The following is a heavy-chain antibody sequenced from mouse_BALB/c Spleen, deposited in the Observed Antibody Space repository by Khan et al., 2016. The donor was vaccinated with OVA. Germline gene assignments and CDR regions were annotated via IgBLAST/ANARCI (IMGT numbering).Heavy chain of an antibody. Sequence: EVMLVESGGDLVKPGGSLKLSCAASGFTFSSYGMSWVRQTPDKRLEWVATISSDGSYTYYPDSVKGRFTISRDNVKNTLYLQMSSLKSEDTAMYYGASHLTGSFAYWGQGTLVTVSA. CDR2: ISSDGSYT. CDR3: ASHLTGSFAY. J-gene: IGHJ3*01. CDR1: GFTFSSYG. V-gene: IGHV5-6*02. D-gene: IGHD4-1*01.